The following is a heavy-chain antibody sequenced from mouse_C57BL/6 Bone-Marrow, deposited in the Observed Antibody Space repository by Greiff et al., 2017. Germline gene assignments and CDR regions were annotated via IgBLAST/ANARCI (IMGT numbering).Heavy chain of an antibody. J-gene: IGHJ1*03. CDR3: ARSYYGSSYVWYFDV. Sequence: LVESGAELARPGASVKLSCKASGYTFTSYGISWVKQRTGQGLEWIGEIYPRSGNTYYNEKFKGKATLTADKSSSTAYMELRSLTSEDSAVYFCARSYYGSSYVWYFDVWGTGTTVTVSS. CDR2: IYPRSGNT. V-gene: IGHV1-81*01. CDR1: GYTFTSYG. D-gene: IGHD1-1*01.